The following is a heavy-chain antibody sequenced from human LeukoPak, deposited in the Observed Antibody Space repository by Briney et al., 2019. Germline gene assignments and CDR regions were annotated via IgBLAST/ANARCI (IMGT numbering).Heavy chain of an antibody. CDR1: GYTFTSYY. CDR3: AGGGTVTTIDY. J-gene: IGHJ4*02. CDR2: INPSGGGT. D-gene: IGHD4-17*01. V-gene: IGHV1-46*01. Sequence: ASVKVSCKASGYTFTSYYMHWVRQAPGQGLEWMGIINPSGGGTSYAQKFQGRVTMTRDTSTSTVYMELSSLRSEDTAVYYCAGGGTVTTIDYWGQGTLVTVSS.